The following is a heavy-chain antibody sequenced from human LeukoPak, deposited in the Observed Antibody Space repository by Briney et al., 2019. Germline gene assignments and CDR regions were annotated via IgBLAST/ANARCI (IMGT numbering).Heavy chain of an antibody. Sequence: PSDTLSLTCTVSGGSIGSYYWRWIRQPAGKGLEWIGRSYTTGSTNYNPSLKSRVTMSLDTSKNQLSLNLSSVTAADTAVYYCARSGGSGFQLDSWGQGTLVTVSS. CDR2: SYTTGST. CDR3: ARSGGSGFQLDS. CDR1: GGSIGSYY. D-gene: IGHD1-26*01. V-gene: IGHV4-4*07. J-gene: IGHJ4*02.